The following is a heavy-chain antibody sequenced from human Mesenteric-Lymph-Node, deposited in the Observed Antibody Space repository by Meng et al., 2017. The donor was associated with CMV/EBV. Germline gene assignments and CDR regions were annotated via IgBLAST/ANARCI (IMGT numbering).Heavy chain of an antibody. D-gene: IGHD6-19*01. CDR3: AKVRSGWYFDN. Sequence: GESLKISCAASGFTFSDYGIHWVRQAPGKGLEWVAFTRFDGNIKYYVDSVKGRFTISRDNSKNTLYLQMNSLRAEDTAVYYCAKVRSGWYFDNWGQGTPVTVSS. CDR1: GFTFSDYG. CDR2: TRFDGNIK. V-gene: IGHV3-30*02. J-gene: IGHJ4*02.